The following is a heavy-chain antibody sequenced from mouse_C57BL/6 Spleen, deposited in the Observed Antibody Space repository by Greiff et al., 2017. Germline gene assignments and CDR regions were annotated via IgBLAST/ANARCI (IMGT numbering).Heavy chain of an antibody. D-gene: IGHD1-1*01. Sequence: EVKLVESGGDLVKPGGSLKLSCAASGFTFSSYGMSWVRQTPDKRLEWVATISSGGSYTYYPDSVKGRFTIARDNAKNPLYLQMSSLKSEDTAMYYCAIYYYGSSPAMDYWGQGTSVTVSS. J-gene: IGHJ4*01. CDR3: AIYYYGSSPAMDY. CDR1: GFTFSSYG. CDR2: ISSGGSYT. V-gene: IGHV5-6*01.